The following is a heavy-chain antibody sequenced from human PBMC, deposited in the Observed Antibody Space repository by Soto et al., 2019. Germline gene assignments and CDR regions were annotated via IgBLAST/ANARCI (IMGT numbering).Heavy chain of an antibody. CDR1: GYTFSSYA. CDR3: ARAQGGYSGSYRFDY. V-gene: IGHV1-3*01. CDR2: INAGNGDT. J-gene: IGHJ4*02. Sequence: QVQLVQSGTEVKKPGASVKVSCKASGYTFSSYAMHWVRQAPGQRLEWMGWINAGNGDTKYSQKFQGRVTITRDTSASTVYMELSSLRSEDTAVYYCARAQGGYSGSYRFDYWGQGTLVTVSS. D-gene: IGHD1-26*01.